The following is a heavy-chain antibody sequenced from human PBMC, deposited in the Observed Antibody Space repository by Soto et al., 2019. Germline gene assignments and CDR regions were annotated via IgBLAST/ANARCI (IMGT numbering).Heavy chain of an antibody. Sequence: GGSLRLSCAASGFTFSSYSMNWVRQAPGKGLEWVSYISSSSSTIYYADSVKGRFTISRDNAKNSLYLQMNSLRAEDTAVYYCARIGRSTVTTGWGQGTLVTVSS. CDR3: ARIGRSTVTTG. CDR2: ISSSSSTI. J-gene: IGHJ4*02. V-gene: IGHV3-48*01. D-gene: IGHD4-17*01. CDR1: GFTFSSYS.